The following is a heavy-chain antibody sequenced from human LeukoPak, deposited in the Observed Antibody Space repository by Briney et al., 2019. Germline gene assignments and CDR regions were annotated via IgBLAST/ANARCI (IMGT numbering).Heavy chain of an antibody. J-gene: IGHJ6*03. D-gene: IGHD2-15*01. CDR2: ISSSSSYI. CDR1: GFTFSSYS. Sequence: GGSLRLSCAASGFTFSSYSMNWVRQAPGKGLEWVSSISSSSSYIYYGDSVKGRFTISRDNAKNSLYLQMNSLRAEDTAVYYCARGRCSGGSCYYYYMDVWGKGTTVTISS. CDR3: ARGRCSGGSCYYYYMDV. V-gene: IGHV3-21*04.